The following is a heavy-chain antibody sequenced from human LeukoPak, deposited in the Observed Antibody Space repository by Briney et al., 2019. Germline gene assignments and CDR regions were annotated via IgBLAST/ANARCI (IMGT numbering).Heavy chain of an antibody. J-gene: IGHJ4*02. CDR3: AREWPQYYYGSGSVDY. CDR2: INAGNGNT. Sequence: ASVKVSCKASGYTFTSYVMHWVRQAPGQRLEWMGWINAGNGNTKYSQKFQGRVTITRDTSASTAYMELSSLISEDTSVYYCAREWPQYYYGSGSVDYWGQGTLVTVSS. D-gene: IGHD3-10*01. CDR1: GYTFTSYV. V-gene: IGHV1-3*01.